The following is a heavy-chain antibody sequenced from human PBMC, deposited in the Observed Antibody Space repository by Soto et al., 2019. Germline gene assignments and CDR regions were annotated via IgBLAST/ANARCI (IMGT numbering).Heavy chain of an antibody. V-gene: IGHV4-31*03. Sequence: SETLSLTCSVSGAALNSGNYYWSWIRQVPGKGLEWIGHIYVTGAVDYNPSLRDRITISQDTSERQFSLNLRLVTAADTAVYYCERLRIATNNYKWFDPWGQGTLVTVSS. D-gene: IGHD2-21*01. CDR2: IYVTGAV. CDR1: GAALNSGNYY. CDR3: ERLRIATNNYKWFDP. J-gene: IGHJ5*02.